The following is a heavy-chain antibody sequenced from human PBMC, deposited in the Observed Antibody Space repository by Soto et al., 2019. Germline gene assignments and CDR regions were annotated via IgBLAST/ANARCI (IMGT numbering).Heavy chain of an antibody. CDR1: GFTFSSNS. J-gene: IGHJ5*02. CDR2: ISSSSSTI. V-gene: IGHV3-48*01. D-gene: IGHD3-3*01. Sequence: EVQVVESGGGLVQPGGSLRLSCAASGFTFSSNSMNWVRQAPGKGLEWISYISSSSSTIYADSVKGRFTISRDNAKNSXXXXXXXXXXXXXXXXXCARVIWSGHLTSDLWGQGTLVTVSS. CDR3: ARVIWSGHLTSDL.